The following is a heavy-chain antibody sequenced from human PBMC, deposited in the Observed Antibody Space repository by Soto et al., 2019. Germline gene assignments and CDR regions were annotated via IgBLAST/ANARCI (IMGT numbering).Heavy chain of an antibody. D-gene: IGHD3-9*01. J-gene: IGHJ4*01. CDR1: GGSISSGGYS. CDR3: ARQDYNFLTGYYETFDY. Sequence: SETLSLTCAVSGGSISSGGYSWSWIRQPPGKGLGWIGYIYHSGSTYYNPSLKSRVTISVDTSKNQFSLKLSSVTATDTAVYYCARQDYNFLTGYYETFDYWGQGTLVTVSS. V-gene: IGHV4-30-2*03. CDR2: IYHSGST.